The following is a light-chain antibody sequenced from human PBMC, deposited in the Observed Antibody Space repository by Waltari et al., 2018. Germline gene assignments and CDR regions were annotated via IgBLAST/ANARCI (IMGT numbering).Light chain of an antibody. CDR3: QQYAQSPLT. V-gene: IGKV3-20*01. Sequence: EIVLTQSPATLSLSPGERATLSCRASQSISRNYLAWYQKNPRQPPSFLISDASSRATGIPDRISGSGSGTDFTLTISRLEHEDFAVYYCQQYAQSPLTFGGGTKVEIK. CDR2: DAS. CDR1: QSISRNY. J-gene: IGKJ4*01.